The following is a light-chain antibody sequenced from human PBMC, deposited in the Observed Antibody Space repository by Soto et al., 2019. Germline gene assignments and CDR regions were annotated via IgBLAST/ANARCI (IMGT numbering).Light chain of an antibody. Sequence: IVLTQSPDTLSLSPGERATLSCGASQSVNNYYLAWYQQTPGQAPRLLIYDASTRATGIPDRFSGSGSGTXXTXXXSRLEPEDFAVYYCQQYGSSPTFGQGTKVEIK. J-gene: IGKJ1*01. CDR1: QSVNNYY. CDR3: QQYGSSPT. CDR2: DAS. V-gene: IGKV3-20*01.